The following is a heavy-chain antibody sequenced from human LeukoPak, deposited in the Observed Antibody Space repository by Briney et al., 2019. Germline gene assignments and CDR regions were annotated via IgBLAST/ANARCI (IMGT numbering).Heavy chain of an antibody. D-gene: IGHD1-7*01. J-gene: IGHJ3*02. CDR3: ARLGELQDDAFDI. V-gene: IGHV1-2*02. Sequence: ASVKDSCKASGYTFTGYYMHWVRQAPGQGLEWMGWINPNSGGTNYAQKFQGRVTMTRDTSISTAYMELSRLRSDDTAVYYCARLGELQDDAFDIWGQGTMVTVSS. CDR1: GYTFTGYY. CDR2: INPNSGGT.